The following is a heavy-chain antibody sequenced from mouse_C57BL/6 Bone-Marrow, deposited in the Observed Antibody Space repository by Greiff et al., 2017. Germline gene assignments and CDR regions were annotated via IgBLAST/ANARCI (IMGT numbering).Heavy chain of an antibody. CDR2: ISDGGSYT. D-gene: IGHD2-4*01. CDR3: ARDPDYDPSYYAMDY. CDR1: GFTFSSYA. J-gene: IGHJ4*01. Sequence: DVMLVESGGGLVKPGGSLKLSCAASGFTFSSYAMSWVRQTPEKRLEWVATISDGGSYTYYPDNVKGRFTISRDNAKNNLYLQMSHLKSEDTAMYYCARDPDYDPSYYAMDYWGQGTSVTVSS. V-gene: IGHV5-4*01.